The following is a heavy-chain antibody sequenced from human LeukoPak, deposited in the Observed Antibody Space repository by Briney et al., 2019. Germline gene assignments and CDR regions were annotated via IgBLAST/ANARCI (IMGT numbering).Heavy chain of an antibody. Sequence: SETLSLTCTVSGGSISSGSYYWSWIRQPAGKGLEWIGRIYTSGSTNYNPSLKSRVTISVDTSKNQFSLNLTSVTAADTAVYFCARDGATGVLDHWGLGTLVTVSS. V-gene: IGHV4-61*02. J-gene: IGHJ4*02. CDR2: IYTSGST. D-gene: IGHD4/OR15-4a*01. CDR3: ARDGATGVLDH. CDR1: GGSISSGSYY.